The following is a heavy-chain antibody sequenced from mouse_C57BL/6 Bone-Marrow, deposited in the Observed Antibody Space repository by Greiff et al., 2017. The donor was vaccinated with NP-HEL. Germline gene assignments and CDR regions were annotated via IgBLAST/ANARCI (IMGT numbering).Heavy chain of an antibody. CDR1: GFTFSSYA. J-gene: IGHJ3*01. V-gene: IGHV5-9-1*02. CDR3: TRGLLGFAY. D-gene: IGHD1-1*01. Sequence: EVKLLESGEGLVKPGGSLKLSCAASGFTFSSYAMSWVRQTPEKRLEWVAYISSGGDYIYYADTVKGRFTISRDNARNTLYLQMSSLKSEDTAMYYGTRGLLGFAYWGQGTLVTVSA. CDR2: ISSGGDYI.